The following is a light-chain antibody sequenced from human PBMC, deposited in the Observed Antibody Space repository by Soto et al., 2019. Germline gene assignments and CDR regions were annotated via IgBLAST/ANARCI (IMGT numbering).Light chain of an antibody. CDR3: SSYAGSNNV. J-gene: IGLJ1*01. CDR1: SSDVGGYNY. Sequence: QSVLTQPPSASGSPGQSVTISCTGTSSDVGGYNYVSWYQQHPRKAPKLMIYEVSKRPSGVPDRFSGSKSGNTASLTVSGLQAEDEADYYCSSYAGSNNVFVPVTKFTVL. CDR2: EVS. V-gene: IGLV2-8*01.